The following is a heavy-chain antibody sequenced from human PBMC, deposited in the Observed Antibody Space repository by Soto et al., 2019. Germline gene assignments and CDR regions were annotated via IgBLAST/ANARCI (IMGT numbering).Heavy chain of an antibody. CDR1: DDSISSYY. Sequence: SETLSLTCTVSDDSISSYYWSWIRQPPGKGLEWIGFIYHSGNTNYNPSLKSRVTISMDTSKNQFSLKLSSVTAADTAVYYCARDDGIGGSGPFDYWGQGALVTVYS. J-gene: IGHJ4*02. CDR2: IYHSGNT. CDR3: ARDDGIGGSGPFDY. D-gene: IGHD6-19*01. V-gene: IGHV4-59*01.